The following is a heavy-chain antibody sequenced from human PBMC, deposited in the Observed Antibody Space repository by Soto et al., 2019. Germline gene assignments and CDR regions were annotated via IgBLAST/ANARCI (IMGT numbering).Heavy chain of an antibody. CDR2: IDPSDSQT. CDR3: ARQIYDSDTGPNFQYYFDS. D-gene: IGHD3-22*01. Sequence: GESLKISCKGSGYSFAGYWITWVRQKPGKGLEWMGRIDPSDSQTYYSPSFRGHVTISVTRSITTVFLQWSSLRASDTAMYYCARQIYDSDTGPNFQYYFDSWGQGTQVSVSS. V-gene: IGHV5-10-1*01. J-gene: IGHJ4*02. CDR1: GYSFAGYW.